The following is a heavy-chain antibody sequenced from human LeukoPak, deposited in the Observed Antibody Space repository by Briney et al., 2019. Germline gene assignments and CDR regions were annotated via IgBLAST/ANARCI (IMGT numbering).Heavy chain of an antibody. V-gene: IGHV3-7*01. CDR1: GFTFSSYW. CDR3: ARDYYDSSGYYSVFDY. CDR2: IKQDGSEK. Sequence: GGSLRLSCAASGFTFSSYWMSWVRQAPGKGLEWVANIKQDGSEKYYVDSVKGRFTISRDNAKNSLYLQMNSLRAEDTAVYYCARDYYDSSGYYSVFDYWGQGTLVTVSS. J-gene: IGHJ4*02. D-gene: IGHD3-22*01.